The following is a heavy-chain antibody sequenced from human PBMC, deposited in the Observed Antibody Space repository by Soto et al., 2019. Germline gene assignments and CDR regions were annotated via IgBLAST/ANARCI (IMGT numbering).Heavy chain of an antibody. CDR3: ARQTVLYDYYYGMDV. CDR1: GGSISSSSYY. V-gene: IGHV4-39*01. D-gene: IGHD1-1*01. J-gene: IGHJ6*02. CDR2: IYYSGIT. Sequence: SETLSLTCTVAGGSISSSSYYWGWIRQPPGKGLEWIGSIYYSGITYYNPSLKSRVTISVDTSKNQFSLKLSSVTAADTAVYYCARQTVLYDYYYGMDVWGQGTTVTVS.